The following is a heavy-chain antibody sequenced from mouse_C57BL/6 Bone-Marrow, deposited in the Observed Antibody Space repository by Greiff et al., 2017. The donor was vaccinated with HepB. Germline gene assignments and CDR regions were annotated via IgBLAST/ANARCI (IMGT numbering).Heavy chain of an antibody. CDR3: ARSDITTVVARGFAY. CDR2: INPSNGGT. Sequence: VQLQQPGTELVKPGASVKLSCKASGYTFTSYWMHWVKQRPGQGLEWIGNINPSNGGTNYNEKFKSKATLTVDKSSSTAYMQLSCLTSEVSAVYYCARSDITTVVARGFAYWGQGTLVTVSA. J-gene: IGHJ3*01. D-gene: IGHD1-1*01. CDR1: GYTFTSYW. V-gene: IGHV1-53*01.